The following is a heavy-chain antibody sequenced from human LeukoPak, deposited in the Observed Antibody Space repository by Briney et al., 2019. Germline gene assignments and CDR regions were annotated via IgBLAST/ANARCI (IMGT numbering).Heavy chain of an antibody. CDR1: GYRFTNYW. Sequence: GESLKISCKGSGYRFTNYWIGWVRQMPGKGLEWMGIIYPGDSDTRYSPSFQGQVTISADKSISTAYLQWSSLKASDTAMYYCASHYIAVAGTGAFDIWGQGTMVTVSS. CDR3: ASHYIAVAGTGAFDI. J-gene: IGHJ3*02. D-gene: IGHD6-19*01. V-gene: IGHV5-51*01. CDR2: IYPGDSDT.